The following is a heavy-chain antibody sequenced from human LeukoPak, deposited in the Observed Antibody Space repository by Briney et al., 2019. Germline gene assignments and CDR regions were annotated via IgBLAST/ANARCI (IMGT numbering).Heavy chain of an antibody. D-gene: IGHD6-13*01. CDR1: GFTFSSYG. CDR3: AKDPPLAYSSSYFDY. CDR2: ISYDGSNK. V-gene: IGHV3-30*18. J-gene: IGHJ4*02. Sequence: PGGSLGLSCAASGFTFSSYGMHWVRQAPGKGLEWVAVISYDGSNKYYADSVKGRFTISRDNSKNTLYLQMNSLRAEDTAVYYCAKDPPLAYSSSYFDYWGQGTLVTVSS.